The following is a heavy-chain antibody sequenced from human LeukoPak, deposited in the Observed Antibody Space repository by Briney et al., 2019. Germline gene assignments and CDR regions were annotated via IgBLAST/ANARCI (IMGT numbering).Heavy chain of an antibody. CDR3: AKDKVEMATIFDYYYYMDV. D-gene: IGHD5-24*01. CDR1: GFTFSSYG. CDR2: ISGSGGST. J-gene: IGHJ6*03. Sequence: PGGTLRLSCAASGFTFSSYGMSWVRQAPGKGLEWVSAISGSGGSTYYADSVKGRFTISRDNSKNTLYLQMNSLRAEDTAVYYCAKDKVEMATIFDYYYYMDVWGKGTTVTVSS. V-gene: IGHV3-23*01.